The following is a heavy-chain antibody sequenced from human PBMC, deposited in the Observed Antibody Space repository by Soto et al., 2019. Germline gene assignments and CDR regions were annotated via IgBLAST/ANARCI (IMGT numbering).Heavy chain of an antibody. CDR1: GYTLTSYG. Sequence: ASVKVSCKASGYTLTSYGISWVRQAPGQGLEWMGWINADNGNTKYSQKFQDRVTMTTDSSTSTAYMELRSLNSDDTAVYYCARDDSTAKFDPWGQGTLVTVSS. CDR3: ARDDSTAKFDP. J-gene: IGHJ5*02. CDR2: INADNGNT. D-gene: IGHD2-15*01. V-gene: IGHV1-18*01.